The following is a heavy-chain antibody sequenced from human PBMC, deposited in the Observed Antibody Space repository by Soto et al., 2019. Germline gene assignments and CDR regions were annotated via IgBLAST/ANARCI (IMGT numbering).Heavy chain of an antibody. CDR1: VLSFSGYY. J-gene: IGHJ4*02. D-gene: IGHD3-9*01. CDR3: ARGPPSLRYFDWLLNLAYDY. Sequence: TLSLTWAIYVLSFSGYYCIWIRHPPGKGLEWIGEINHSGSTNYNPSLKSRVTISVDTSKNQFSLKLSSVTAADTAVYYCARGPPSLRYFDWLLNLAYDYWGQGTLVTVSS. V-gene: IGHV4-34*01. CDR2: INHSGST.